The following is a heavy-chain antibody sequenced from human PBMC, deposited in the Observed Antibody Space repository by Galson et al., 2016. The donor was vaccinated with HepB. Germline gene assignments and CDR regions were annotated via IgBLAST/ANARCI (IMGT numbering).Heavy chain of an antibody. CDR3: ATSDYYGSEYDY. Sequence: ETLSLTCTVSGGSISSTNYYWGWIRQPPGKGLEWIGNTHYSGSSYYTSSLKSRVTITVDTSKNQYFLKVKSVTAADTAVYYCATSDYYGSEYDYWGRGTLVTVSS. V-gene: IGHV4-39*01. CDR2: THYSGSS. CDR1: GGSISSTNYY. J-gene: IGHJ4*02. D-gene: IGHD3-10*01.